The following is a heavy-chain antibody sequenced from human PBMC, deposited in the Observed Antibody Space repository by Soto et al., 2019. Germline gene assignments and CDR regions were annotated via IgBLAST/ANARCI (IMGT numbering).Heavy chain of an antibody. CDR1: GYTFTSYY. D-gene: IGHD3-3*01. Sequence: GASVKVSCKASGYTFTSYYMHWVRQAPGQGLEWMGIINPSGGSTSYAQKFQGRVTMTRDTSTSTVYMELSSLRSEDTAVYYCARSRGIFGVVITSQYYYYGMDVSGQGTTVTVSS. J-gene: IGHJ6*02. V-gene: IGHV1-46*01. CDR3: ARSRGIFGVVITSQYYYYGMDV. CDR2: INPSGGST.